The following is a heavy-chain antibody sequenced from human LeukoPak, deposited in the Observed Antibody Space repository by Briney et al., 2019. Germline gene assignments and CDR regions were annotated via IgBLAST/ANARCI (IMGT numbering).Heavy chain of an antibody. D-gene: IGHD4-11*01. V-gene: IGHV4-59*01. CDR3: ARYCRNNDYILDY. CDR1: VASISRDY. J-gene: IGHJ4*02. CDR2: IYHNWDS. Sequence: SETLSLTRSVSVASISRDYWSWIRHSPGKTLEWIGYIYHNWDSNYNPSLKSRVTMSIDTSKNQFSLEMTDVTAADTAVYYCARYCRNNDYILDYWGQGTPVTVSS.